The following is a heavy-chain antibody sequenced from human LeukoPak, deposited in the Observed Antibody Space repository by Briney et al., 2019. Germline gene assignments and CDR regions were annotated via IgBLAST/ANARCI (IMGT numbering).Heavy chain of an antibody. J-gene: IGHJ5*02. CDR1: GGSISSGVYS. CDR3: ARGVVVVVAATHLVNWFDP. V-gene: IGHV4-61*08. Sequence: SETLSLTCAVSGGSISSGVYSWSWVRQPPGKGLEWIGYIYYGGNTYYNPSLKSRVTISVDTSKNQFSLKLSSVTAADTAVYYCARGVVVVVAATHLVNWFDPWGQGTLVTVSS. D-gene: IGHD2-15*01. CDR2: IYYGGNT.